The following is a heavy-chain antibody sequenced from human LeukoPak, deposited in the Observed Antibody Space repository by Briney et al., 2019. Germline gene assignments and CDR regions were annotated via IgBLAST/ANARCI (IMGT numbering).Heavy chain of an antibody. CDR3: ARANLGVEDWYSDL. Sequence: TGGSLRLSCAASGFTFTSHDMHWVRQAPGKGLEWVSAIGVGGETFYPDSVKGRFTISRDNAKNSLYLQMRSLRAGDTAVYYCARANLGVEDWYSDLWGRGTLVTVSS. D-gene: IGHD2-2*01. J-gene: IGHJ2*01. V-gene: IGHV3-13*01. CDR1: GFTFTSHD. CDR2: IGVGGET.